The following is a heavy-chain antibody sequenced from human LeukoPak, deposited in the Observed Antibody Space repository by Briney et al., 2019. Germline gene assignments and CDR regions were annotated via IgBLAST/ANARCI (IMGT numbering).Heavy chain of an antibody. Sequence: GSLRLSCAASGFTFSSYAMSWVRQAPGKGLEWVSAISGSGGSTYYADSVKGRFTISRDNSKNTLYLQMDSLRAEDTAVYYCAKDLLYYYGSGDAFDIWGQGTMVTVSS. CDR1: GFTFSSYA. CDR2: ISGSGGST. CDR3: AKDLLYYYGSGDAFDI. J-gene: IGHJ3*02. D-gene: IGHD3-10*01. V-gene: IGHV3-23*01.